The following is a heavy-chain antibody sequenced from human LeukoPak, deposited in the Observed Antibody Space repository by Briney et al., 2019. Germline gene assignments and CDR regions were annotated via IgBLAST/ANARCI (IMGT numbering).Heavy chain of an antibody. CDR1: GGSISSNSYY. J-gene: IGHJ6*03. V-gene: IGHV4-39*01. D-gene: IGHD2-15*01. CDR2: IYYSGST. Sequence: PSETLSLTCTVSGGSISSNSYYWGWLRQPPGQGLEWIGSIYYSGSTYYNPSLKSRVTISVDTSKNQFSLKLSSVTAADTAGYYCARRFGGCSGGSCGYYMDVWGKGTTVIVSS. CDR3: ARRFGGCSGGSCGYYMDV.